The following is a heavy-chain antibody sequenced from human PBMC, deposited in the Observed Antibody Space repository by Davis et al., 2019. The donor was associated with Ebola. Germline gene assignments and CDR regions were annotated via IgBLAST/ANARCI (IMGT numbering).Heavy chain of an antibody. V-gene: IGHV1-2*06. CDR3: ARETFFSGSYHFDY. D-gene: IGHD1-26*01. CDR2: INPNSGGT. Sequence: AASVKVSCKASGYTFTSYDINWVRQATGQGLEWMGRINPNSGGTNYAQKFQGRVTMTRDTSISTAYMELSRLRSDDTAVYYCARETFFSGSYHFDYWGQGTLVTVSS. CDR1: GYTFTSYD. J-gene: IGHJ4*02.